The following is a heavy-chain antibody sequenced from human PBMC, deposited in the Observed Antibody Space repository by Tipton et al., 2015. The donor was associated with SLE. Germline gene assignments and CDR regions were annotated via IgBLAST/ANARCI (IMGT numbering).Heavy chain of an antibody. D-gene: IGHD6-13*01. J-gene: IGHJ1*01. CDR2: ISWNSGSI. Sequence: RSLRLSCAASGFTFDDYAMHWVRQAPGKGLEWVSGISWNSGSIGYADSVKGRFTIPRDNAKNSLYLQMNSLRVEDTAVYFCAKDPYGSSTGWSQHWGQGTLVTVSS. V-gene: IGHV3-9*01. CDR3: AKDPYGSSTGWSQH. CDR1: GFTFDDYA.